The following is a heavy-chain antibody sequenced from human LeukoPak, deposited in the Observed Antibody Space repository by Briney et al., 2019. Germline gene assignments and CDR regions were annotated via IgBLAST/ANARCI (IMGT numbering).Heavy chain of an antibody. CDR3: ARVKGLRYFGWLLGY. CDR1: GYTFTSSY. J-gene: IGHJ4*02. D-gene: IGHD3-9*01. V-gene: IGHV1-46*01. Sequence: ASVKVSCKASGYTFTSSYMHWVRQAPGQGLGWMGIINPSGGSTRSAQKFQGRVTMTRDMSTSTVYMELSSLRSEDTAVYYCARVKGLRYFGWLLGYWGQGTLVTVSS. CDR2: INPSGGST.